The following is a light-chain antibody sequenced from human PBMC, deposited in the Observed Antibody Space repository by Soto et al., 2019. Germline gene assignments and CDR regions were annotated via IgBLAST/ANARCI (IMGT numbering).Light chain of an antibody. V-gene: IGKV3-11*01. CDR2: DGF. CDR3: QQRKVWPLT. CDR1: QTIDNY. J-gene: IGKJ4*01. Sequence: EIVLTQSPATLSLSPGERATLSCRASQTIDNYLHWYQQKPGQAPRLLIYDGFYRAAGVPARFSGVGSGTDFTLPISSLEPEDFAFYYCQQRKVWPLTFGGGTRVEI.